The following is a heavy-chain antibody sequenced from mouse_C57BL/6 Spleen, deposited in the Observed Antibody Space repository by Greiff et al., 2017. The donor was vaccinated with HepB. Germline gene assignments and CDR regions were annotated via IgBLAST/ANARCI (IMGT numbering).Heavy chain of an antibody. D-gene: IGHD3-2*02. V-gene: IGHV1-72*01. Sequence: QVQLKESGAELVKPGASVKLSCKASGYTFTSYWMHWVKQRPGRGLEWIGMIDPNSGGTKYNEKFKSKATLTVDKPSSTAYMQLSSLTSEDSAVYYCAREAQATAMDYWGQGTSVTVSS. J-gene: IGHJ4*01. CDR1: GYTFTSYW. CDR3: AREAQATAMDY. CDR2: IDPNSGGT.